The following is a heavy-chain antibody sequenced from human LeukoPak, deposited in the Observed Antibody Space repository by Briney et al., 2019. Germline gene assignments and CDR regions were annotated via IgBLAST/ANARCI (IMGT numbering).Heavy chain of an antibody. CDR2: IYHSGST. CDR1: GGSISSGGYY. D-gene: IGHD6-13*01. J-gene: IGHJ3*02. V-gene: IGHV4-30-2*01. Sequence: PSETLSLTCTVSGGSISSGGYYWSWIRQPPGKGLEWIGYIYHSGSTYYNPSLKSRVTISVDRSKNQFSLKLSSVTAADTAVYYCARVKEQQLAPRPNDAFDIWGQGTMVTVSS. CDR3: ARVKEQQLAPRPNDAFDI.